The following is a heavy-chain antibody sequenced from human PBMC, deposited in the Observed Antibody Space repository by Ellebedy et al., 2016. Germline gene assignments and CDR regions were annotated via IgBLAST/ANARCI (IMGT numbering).Heavy chain of an antibody. J-gene: IGHJ5*02. V-gene: IGHV3-15*01. CDR3: TTVYRYNYDSA. Sequence: GGSLRLSCAASGFTFSNAWMNWVRQAPGKGLEWVGRITSKTDGGAADYAAPVKGRFTISRDDSKNTLYLQMNSLKTEDTAVYFCTTVYRYNYDSAWGQGTLVTVSS. D-gene: IGHD5-18*01. CDR1: GFTFSNAW. CDR2: ITSKTDGGAA.